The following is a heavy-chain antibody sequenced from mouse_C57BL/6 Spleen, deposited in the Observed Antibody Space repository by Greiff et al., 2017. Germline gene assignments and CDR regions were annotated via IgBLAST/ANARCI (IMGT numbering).Heavy chain of an antibody. CDR1: GYTFTDYE. J-gene: IGHJ4*01. Sequence: VQLQQSGAELVRPGASVTLSCKASGYTFTDYEMHWVKQTPVHGLEWIGAIDPETGGTAYNQKFKGKAILTADKSSSTGYMELRSLTSEDSAVXYSAKSFDAMDYWGQGTSVTVSS. CDR2: IDPETGGT. CDR3: AKSFDAMDY. V-gene: IGHV1-15*01.